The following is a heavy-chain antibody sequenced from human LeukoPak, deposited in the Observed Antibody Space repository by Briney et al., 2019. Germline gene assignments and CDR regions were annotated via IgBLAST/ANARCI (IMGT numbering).Heavy chain of an antibody. CDR2: ISGSGGST. Sequence: GGSLRLSCAASGFTFSSYAMSWVRRAPGKGLEWVSAISGSGGSTYYADSVKGRFTISRGNAKNSLFLQMNSLRVEDTAVYYCARVPYYDSPPPYWGQGSLVTVSS. D-gene: IGHD3-3*01. J-gene: IGHJ4*02. CDR1: GFTFSSYA. V-gene: IGHV3-23*01. CDR3: ARVPYYDSPPPY.